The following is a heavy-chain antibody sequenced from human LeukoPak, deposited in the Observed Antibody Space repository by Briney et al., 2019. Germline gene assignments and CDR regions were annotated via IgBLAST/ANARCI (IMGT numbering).Heavy chain of an antibody. V-gene: IGHV5-51*01. CDR3: ARQVGYSGTYFFDY. CDR2: INPGDSDT. Sequence: GESLKISCKGSGYSFTTYWIGWVRQMPGKGLEYMGIINPGDSDTRYSPSFQGQVTISVDKSISTAYLQWSSLKASDTAMYYCARQVGYSGTYFFDYWGQGTLITVSS. CDR1: GYSFTTYW. D-gene: IGHD5-12*01. J-gene: IGHJ4*02.